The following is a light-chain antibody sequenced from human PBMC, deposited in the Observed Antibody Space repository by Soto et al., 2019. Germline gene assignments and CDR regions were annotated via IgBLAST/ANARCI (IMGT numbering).Light chain of an antibody. J-gene: IGLJ3*02. CDR2: EVR. CDR3: TSFARDISIV. CDR1: TDDIGSYDY. V-gene: IGLV2-14*01. Sequence: QSVLTQPASVSGSPGQWITISCTGGTDDIGSYDYVSWYQQHPGKAPRLIISEVRNRPSGVSNRFSGSKSGNVASLTISGLQTEDEADYYCTSFARDISIVFGGGTKVTVL.